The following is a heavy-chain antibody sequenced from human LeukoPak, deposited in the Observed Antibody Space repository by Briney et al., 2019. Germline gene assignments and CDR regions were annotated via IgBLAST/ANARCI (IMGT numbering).Heavy chain of an antibody. CDR3: TKTSYDTVWGGYRSHDY. CDR2: INGGNINT. V-gene: IGHV3-23*01. J-gene: IGHJ4*02. D-gene: IGHD3-16*02. CDR1: GFTFSSRA. Sequence: EAGGSLRLSCAASGFTFSSRAMSWVRQAPGKGQEWVSGINGGNINTYYADSVKGRFTISRDNSKSTLYLQMNSLRVEDTAVYYCTKTSYDTVWGGYRSHDYWGQGTLVIVSS.